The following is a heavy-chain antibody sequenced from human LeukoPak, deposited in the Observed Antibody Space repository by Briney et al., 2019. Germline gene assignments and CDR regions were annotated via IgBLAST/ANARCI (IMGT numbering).Heavy chain of an antibody. CDR3: AREPLHERYNGFDY. V-gene: IGHV4-34*01. Sequence: SETLSLTCALYGGSVSGYYCSWILHPPGKAQQWLGEINHSGSTNYNPSLKSRLNISVDTSKNQFSLKLSSVTAADTAVYYCAREPLHERYNGFDYWGQGTLVTVSS. CDR1: GGSVSGYY. CDR2: INHSGST. J-gene: IGHJ4*02. D-gene: IGHD3-9*01.